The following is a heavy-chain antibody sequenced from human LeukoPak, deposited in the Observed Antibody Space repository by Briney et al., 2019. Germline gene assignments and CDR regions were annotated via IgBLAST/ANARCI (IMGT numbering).Heavy chain of an antibody. Sequence: TGGSLRLSCAASGFTFDDYGMSWVRQAPGKGLEWVSGINWNGGSTGYADSVKGRFTISRDNAKNSLYLQMNSLRAEDTALYYCARFSVRAIEGGYFDYWGQGTLVTVSS. CDR1: GFTFDDYG. J-gene: IGHJ4*02. CDR3: ARFSVRAIEGGYFDY. V-gene: IGHV3-20*04. CDR2: INWNGGST. D-gene: IGHD1-26*01.